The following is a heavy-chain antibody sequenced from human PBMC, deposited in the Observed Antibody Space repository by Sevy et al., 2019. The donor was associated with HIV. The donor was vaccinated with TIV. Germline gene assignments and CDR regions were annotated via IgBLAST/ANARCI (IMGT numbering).Heavy chain of an antibody. D-gene: IGHD6-13*01. V-gene: IGHV3-30-3*01. Sequence: GGSLRLSCAASGFIFGSYAMNWVRQAPGKGLEWVADRSYDGSHKYYADSVKGRFTISRDSSKNTLYLQMHSLRTDDTAVYYCARDPGSSWSSFDYWGQGTLVTVSS. CDR3: ARDPGSSWSSFDY. CDR2: RSYDGSHK. CDR1: GFIFGSYA. J-gene: IGHJ4*02.